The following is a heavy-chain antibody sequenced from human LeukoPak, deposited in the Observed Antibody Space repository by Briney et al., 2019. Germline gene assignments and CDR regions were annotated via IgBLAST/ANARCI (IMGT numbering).Heavy chain of an antibody. J-gene: IGHJ3*02. CDR2: IYPGDSDT. D-gene: IGHD3-10*01. Sequence: GESLKISCKGSGYSFTSYWIGWVRQMPGKGLEWMGIIYPGDSDTRYSPSFQGQVTISADKSISTAYLQWSSLKASDTAMYYCARLYFQRYYASGSYYAFDIWGQGTMVTVSS. CDR1: GYSFTSYW. CDR3: ARLYFQRYYASGSYYAFDI. V-gene: IGHV5-51*01.